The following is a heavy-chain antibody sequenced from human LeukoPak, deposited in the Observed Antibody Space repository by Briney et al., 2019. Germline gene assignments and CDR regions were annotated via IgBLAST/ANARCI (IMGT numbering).Heavy chain of an antibody. CDR1: GFTFSSYW. D-gene: IGHD3-9*01. CDR3: AKEGPLTAGDY. Sequence: GGSLRLSCAASGFTFSSYWMSWVRQAPGKGLEWVANIKEDGSEKYYVDSVKGRFTISRDNAKNSLYLQMNSLRAEDTAIYYCAKEGPLTAGDYWGQGTLVTVSP. V-gene: IGHV3-7*01. J-gene: IGHJ4*02. CDR2: IKEDGSEK.